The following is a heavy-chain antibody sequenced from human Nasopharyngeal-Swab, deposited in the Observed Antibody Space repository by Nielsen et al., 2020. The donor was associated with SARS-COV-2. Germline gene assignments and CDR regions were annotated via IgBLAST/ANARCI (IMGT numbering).Heavy chain of an antibody. CDR3: ARGWVLTGTSCYYYGMDV. V-gene: IGHV3-30*04. CDR1: GFTFSAYA. CDR2: ISFDGRNQ. D-gene: IGHD3-9*01. Sequence: GGSLRLSCAASGFTFSAYAMHWVRQVPGEGLEWVAVISFDGRNQYYADAVKGRFTISRDNAKNSLYLQMNSLRAEDTAVYYCARGWVLTGTSCYYYGMDVWGQGTTVTVSS. J-gene: IGHJ6*02.